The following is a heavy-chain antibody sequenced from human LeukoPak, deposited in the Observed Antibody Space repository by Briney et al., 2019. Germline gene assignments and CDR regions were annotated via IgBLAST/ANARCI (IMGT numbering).Heavy chain of an antibody. J-gene: IGHJ4*02. CDR1: GFTFSSYS. V-gene: IGHV3-48*04. Sequence: GGSLRLSCAASGFTFSSYSMNWVRQAPGKGLDWVSYISSGGSTIYYADSVNGRFTISRDNAKNSLYLQMNSLRAEDTAVYYCARGYNSGRGSLDYWGQGTLVTVSS. CDR2: ISSGGSTI. CDR3: ARGYNSGRGSLDY. D-gene: IGHD6-19*01.